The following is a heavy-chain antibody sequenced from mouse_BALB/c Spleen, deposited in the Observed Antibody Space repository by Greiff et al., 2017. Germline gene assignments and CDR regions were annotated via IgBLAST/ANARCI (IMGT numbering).Heavy chain of an antibody. V-gene: IGHV5-4*02. CDR1: GFTFSDYY. CDR2: ISDGGSYT. Sequence: EVKLMESGGGLVKPGGSLKLSCAASGFTFSDYYMYWVRQTPEKRLEWVATISDGGSYTYYPDSVKGRFTISRDNAKNNLYLQMSSLKSENTAMYYCARANGAWFAYWGQGTLVTVSA. CDR3: ARANGAWFAY. J-gene: IGHJ3*01.